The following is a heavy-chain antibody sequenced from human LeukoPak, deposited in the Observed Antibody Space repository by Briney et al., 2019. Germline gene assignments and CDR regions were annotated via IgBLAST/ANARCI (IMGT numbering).Heavy chain of an antibody. D-gene: IGHD6-19*01. CDR3: ARSRVGIAVAGTQTNKYFQH. Sequence: GGSLRLSCAASGFTFSNYAMDWVRQAPGKGLEWVSGISGSGGSAYYADSVKGRFTISRDSSKNTLFLQMNRLRAEDTAVYYCARSRVGIAVAGTQTNKYFQHWGQGTLVTVSS. J-gene: IGHJ1*01. CDR2: ISGSGGSA. V-gene: IGHV3-23*01. CDR1: GFTFSNYA.